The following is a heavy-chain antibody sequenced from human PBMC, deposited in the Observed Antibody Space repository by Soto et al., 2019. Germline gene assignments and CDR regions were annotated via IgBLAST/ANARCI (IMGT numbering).Heavy chain of an antibody. CDR3: ARDLSGTAYDALDI. V-gene: IGHV1-2*02. D-gene: IGHD5-12*01. Sequence: ASVNVSCKPSGYTFTGYYIYRVRQAPGQGLEWMGWINPNSGDTNYAQKFQGRVSMTRDMSITTAYMELSSLRSDDTAFYYCARDLSGTAYDALDIWGQGTVVTVSS. J-gene: IGHJ3*02. CDR1: GYTFTGYY. CDR2: INPNSGDT.